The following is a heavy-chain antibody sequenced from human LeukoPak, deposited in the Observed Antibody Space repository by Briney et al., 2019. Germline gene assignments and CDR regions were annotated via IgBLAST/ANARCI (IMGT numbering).Heavy chain of an antibody. V-gene: IGHV6-1*01. D-gene: IGHD3-22*01. CDR3: ARARYYYDSSGYFDAFDI. CDR1: GDSVSSNSAA. Sequence: SQTLSLTCAISGDSVSSNSAAWNWIRQSPSRGLEWLGRTYYRSKWYNDYAVSVKSRITINPDTSKNQFSLQLNSVTPEDTAVYYCARARYYYDSSGYFDAFDIWGQGTMVTVSS. J-gene: IGHJ3*02. CDR2: TYYRSKWYN.